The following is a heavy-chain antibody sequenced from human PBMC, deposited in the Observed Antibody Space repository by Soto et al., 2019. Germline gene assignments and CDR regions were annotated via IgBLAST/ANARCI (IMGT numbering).Heavy chain of an antibody. Sequence: QVQLVESGGGVVQPGGSLRLSCAASGFMFSGYGMHWIRQAPGKGLEWVAVVSHDGVDNYYGDSVMGRCTVSRDDSKNTLFLQIDRVTADDSGVNYCAKLIGWVKASGGTGNWIDPWGQGTLVTVSS. J-gene: IGHJ5*02. CDR1: GFMFSGYG. CDR2: VSHDGVDN. D-gene: IGHD2-15*01. V-gene: IGHV3-30*18. CDR3: AKLIGWVKASGGTGNWIDP.